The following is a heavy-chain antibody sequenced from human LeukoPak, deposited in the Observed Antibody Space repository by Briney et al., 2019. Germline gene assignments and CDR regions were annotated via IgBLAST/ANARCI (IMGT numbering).Heavy chain of an antibody. CDR1: GYTFTSYS. CDR3: ARDGGFGVVTALQAY. J-gene: IGHJ4*02. Sequence: ASVKVSCKASGYTFTSYSISWVRQAPGQGLEWMGWISAYNGNTNYAQKLQGRVTMTTDTSTSTAYMELRSLRSDDTAVYYCARDGGFGVVTALQAYWGQGTLVTVSS. V-gene: IGHV1-18*01. CDR2: ISAYNGNT. D-gene: IGHD3-3*01.